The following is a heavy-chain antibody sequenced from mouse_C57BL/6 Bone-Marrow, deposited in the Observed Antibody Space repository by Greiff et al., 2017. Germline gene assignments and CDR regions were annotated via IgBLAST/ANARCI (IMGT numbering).Heavy chain of an antibody. J-gene: IGHJ4*01. Sequence: DVQLQESGTVLARPGASVKMSCKTSGYTFTSYWMHWVKQRPGQGLEWIGAIYPGNSDTSYNQKFKGKAKLTAVTSASTAYMELSSLTNEDSAVYYCTRSGSSFYAMDYWGQGTSVTVSS. CDR1: GYTFTSYW. D-gene: IGHD1-1*01. CDR3: TRSGSSFYAMDY. CDR2: IYPGNSDT. V-gene: IGHV1-5*01.